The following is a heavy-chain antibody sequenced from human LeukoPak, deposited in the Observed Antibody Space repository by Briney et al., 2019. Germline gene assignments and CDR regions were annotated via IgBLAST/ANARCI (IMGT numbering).Heavy chain of an antibody. CDR1: GYSFTSYG. CDR3: AKGHTSLDPG. V-gene: IGHV1-18*01. D-gene: IGHD1-1*01. CDR2: ISAYNGNT. Sequence: ASVKVSCTASGYSFTSYGISWVRQAPGQGLEWMGWISAYNGNTNYAQKLQGRVTMTTDTSTSTAYMELRSLRSDDTAIYYCAKGHTSLDPGGDQGALVIVSS. J-gene: IGHJ4*02.